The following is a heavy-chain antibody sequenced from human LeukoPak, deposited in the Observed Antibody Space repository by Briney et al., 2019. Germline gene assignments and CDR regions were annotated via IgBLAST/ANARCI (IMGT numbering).Heavy chain of an antibody. CDR3: TTISSSSMCSDY. CDR2: IRSKADGGTP. V-gene: IGHV3-15*07. Sequence: GGSLRLSCAASGFSFSDAWMNWVRQAPGKGLEWVGHIRSKADGGTPDYIAPVKGRFTISRDDSKDTLYLQMNSLNTEDTAMYYCTTISSSSMCSDYWGQGTLVTVSS. J-gene: IGHJ4*02. D-gene: IGHD6-6*01. CDR1: GFSFSDAW.